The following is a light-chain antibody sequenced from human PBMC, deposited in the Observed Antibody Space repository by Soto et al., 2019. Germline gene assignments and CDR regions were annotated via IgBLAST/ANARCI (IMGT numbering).Light chain of an antibody. CDR1: QSVSSY. CDR3: QQRSNCPWT. Sequence: EIVLTQSPATLSLSPGERATLSCRASQSVSSYLAWYQQKPGQAPRLLIYDASNRATGIPARFSGSGSGTDLTLTIGSLEPEDFAVYYCQQRSNCPWTFGQGTKVEIK. V-gene: IGKV3-11*01. CDR2: DAS. J-gene: IGKJ1*01.